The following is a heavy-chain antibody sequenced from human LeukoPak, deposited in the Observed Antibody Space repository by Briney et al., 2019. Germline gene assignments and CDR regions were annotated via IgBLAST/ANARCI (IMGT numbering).Heavy chain of an antibody. Sequence: PSVKVSCKASGYTFTSYDINWVRQATGQGLEWMGWMNPNSGKTGYAQKFQGRVNMTRNTSIDTAYMELSSLRSEDTAVYYCARYQYYDFWSGPDYWGQGALVTVSS. V-gene: IGHV1-8*01. CDR1: GYTFTSYD. CDR3: ARYQYYDFWSGPDY. J-gene: IGHJ4*02. D-gene: IGHD3-3*01. CDR2: MNPNSGKT.